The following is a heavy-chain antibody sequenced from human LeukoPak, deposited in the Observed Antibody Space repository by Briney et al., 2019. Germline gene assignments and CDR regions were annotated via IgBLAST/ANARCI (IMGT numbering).Heavy chain of an antibody. Sequence: AGGSLRLSCVVSGISLSNYAMTWVRQAPGKGLEWVSYISERGGSTTYADSVKGRFTISSDTSLNTLYLQMSSLRAEDTAVYFCAKRGIVIRGILVIGYHQEAYHYDYWGQGVLVTVSS. J-gene: IGHJ4*02. V-gene: IGHV3-23*01. D-gene: IGHD3-10*01. CDR3: AKRGIVIRGILVIGYHQEAYHYDY. CDR2: ISERGGST. CDR1: GISLSNYA.